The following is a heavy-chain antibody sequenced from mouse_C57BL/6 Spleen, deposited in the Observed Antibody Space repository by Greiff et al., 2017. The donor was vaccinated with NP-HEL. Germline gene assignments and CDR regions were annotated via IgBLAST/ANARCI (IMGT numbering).Heavy chain of an antibody. Sequence: EVKLMESGGDLVKPGGSLKLSCAASGFTFSSYGMSWVRQTPDKRLEWVATISSGGSYTYYPDSVKGRLTISRDNAKNTLYLQMSSLKSEDTAIYCCARETAQGFAYWGQGTLVTVSA. CDR1: GFTFSSYG. D-gene: IGHD3-2*02. CDR2: ISSGGSYT. V-gene: IGHV5-6*01. J-gene: IGHJ3*01. CDR3: ARETAQGFAY.